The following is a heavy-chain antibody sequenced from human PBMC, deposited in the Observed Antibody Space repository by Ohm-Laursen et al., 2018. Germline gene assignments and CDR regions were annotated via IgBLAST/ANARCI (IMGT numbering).Heavy chain of an antibody. Sequence: SPRLSCTASGFTFSSYCMSWVRQAPGKGLEWVANIKQDGSEKYYVDSVKGRFTISRDNAKNSLYLQMNSLKAEDTAVYYCARDDYGDGRLLDYWGQGTLVTVSS. CDR3: ARDDYGDGRLLDY. J-gene: IGHJ4*02. D-gene: IGHD4-17*01. CDR2: IKQDGSEK. CDR1: GFTFSSYC. V-gene: IGHV3-7*01.